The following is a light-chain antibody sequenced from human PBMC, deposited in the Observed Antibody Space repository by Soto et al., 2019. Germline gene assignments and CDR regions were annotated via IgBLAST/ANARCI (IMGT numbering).Light chain of an antibody. CDR1: QSVGYW. J-gene: IGKJ1*01. CDR2: DAS. V-gene: IGKV1-5*01. Sequence: DRHLIPSPSTLSSPVVYRFHINFRASQSVGYWLAWYQQKPGKAPHFLIYDASNLHDGSPSRFSGSGSGTEFTLTISRLPPDDFASYYCQQYYSSWMCGHGTKVDIK. CDR3: QQYYSSWM.